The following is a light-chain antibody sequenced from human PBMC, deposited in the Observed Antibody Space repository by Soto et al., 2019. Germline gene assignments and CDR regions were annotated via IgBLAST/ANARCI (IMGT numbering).Light chain of an antibody. V-gene: IGLV1-47*01. CDR2: KNS. CDR3: VAWDDNLSGWV. Sequence: QAVVTQPPSASGTPGQRVTISCSGSRSNIGSRYVYWYQQLPGTAPTLLIYKNSRRPSGVPDRFSGSKSGTSASLAISGLRSEDEADYYCVAWDDNLSGWVFGGGTKVTVL. CDR1: RSNIGSRY. J-gene: IGLJ3*02.